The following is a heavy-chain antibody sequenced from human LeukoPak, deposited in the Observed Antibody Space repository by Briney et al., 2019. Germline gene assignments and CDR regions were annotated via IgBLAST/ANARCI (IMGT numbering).Heavy chain of an antibody. CDR2: INPNIGST. CDR1: GYTFSSYS. D-gene: IGHD4-23*01. CDR3: GRATVGLY. J-gene: IGHJ4*02. Sequence: ASVKVSCKAPGYTFSSYSIHWVRQAPGQGLEWMGLINPNIGSTTYAQEFQSRVTMTSDTSTSTVYMELSSLRSEDTAVYYCGRATVGLYWGQGTLVTVSS. V-gene: IGHV1-46*01.